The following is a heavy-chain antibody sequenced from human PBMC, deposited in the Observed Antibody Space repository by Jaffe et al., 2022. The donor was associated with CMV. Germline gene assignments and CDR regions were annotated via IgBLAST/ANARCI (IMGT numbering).Heavy chain of an antibody. CDR1: GFTFSSYG. CDR2: IWYDGSNK. J-gene: IGHJ4*02. Sequence: QVQLVESGGGVVQPGRSLRLSCAASGFTFSSYGMHWVRQAPGKGLEWVAVIWYDGSNKYYADSVKGRFTISRDNSKNTLYLQMNSLRAEDTAVYYCAREYVGLGELSFKVFYYFDYWGQGTLVTVSS. CDR3: AREYVGLGELSFKVFYYFDY. V-gene: IGHV3-33*01. D-gene: IGHD3-16*02.